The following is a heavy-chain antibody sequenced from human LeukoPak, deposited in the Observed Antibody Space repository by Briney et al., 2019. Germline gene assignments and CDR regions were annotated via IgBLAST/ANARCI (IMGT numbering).Heavy chain of an antibody. J-gene: IGHJ3*02. CDR3: AKDRVSGSGSYEELDAFDI. V-gene: IGHV3-30*02. CDR1: GFTFSSYG. D-gene: IGHD3-10*01. Sequence: GGSLRLSCAATGFTFSSYGMHWVRQAPGKGLEWVAFIRYDGSNKYYADSVKGRFTISRDNSQNTLYRQMNSLRAEDTAVYYCAKDRVSGSGSYEELDAFDIWGQGTMVTVSS. CDR2: IRYDGSNK.